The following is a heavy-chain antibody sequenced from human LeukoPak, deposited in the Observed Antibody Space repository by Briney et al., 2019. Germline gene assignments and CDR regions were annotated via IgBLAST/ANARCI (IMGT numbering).Heavy chain of an antibody. J-gene: IGHJ4*02. V-gene: IGHV4-34*01. Sequence: SETLSLTCAVYGGSFSGYCWSWLRQPPGKGLEWVGEINHSGIPNYNPSLKSRVTISLDTSKNQFSLKLSSVTAADTAVYYCARGIAAAGTPFDYWGQGTLVTVSS. CDR1: GGSFSGYC. CDR3: ARGIAAAGTPFDY. CDR2: INHSGIP. D-gene: IGHD6-13*01.